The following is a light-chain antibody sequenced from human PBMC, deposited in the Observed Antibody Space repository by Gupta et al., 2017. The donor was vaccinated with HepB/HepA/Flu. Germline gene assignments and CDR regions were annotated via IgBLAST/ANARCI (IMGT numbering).Light chain of an antibody. CDR2: DTS. CDR3: QPQSKCPFS. V-gene: IGKV3-11*01. CDR1: ENIHNY. Sequence: PGERATLSCRASENIHNYLAWYQQKPGQAPRLLIHDTSLRASDIPARISGSGSETDFTLTISSLEPEDFAVYYCQPQSKCPFSFGRGTRVDIK. J-gene: IGKJ4*01.